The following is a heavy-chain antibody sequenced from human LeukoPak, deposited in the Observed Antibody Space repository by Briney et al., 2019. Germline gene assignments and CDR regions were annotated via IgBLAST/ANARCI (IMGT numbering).Heavy chain of an antibody. CDR1: GGSFSGYY. Sequence: PSETPSLTCAVYGGSFSGYYWSWIRQPPGKGLEWIGEINHSGSTNYNPSLKSRVTISVDTSKNQFSLKLSSVTAADTAVYYCARGIAALLDYWGQGTLVTVSS. J-gene: IGHJ4*02. CDR2: INHSGST. D-gene: IGHD6-6*01. CDR3: ARGIAALLDY. V-gene: IGHV4-34*01.